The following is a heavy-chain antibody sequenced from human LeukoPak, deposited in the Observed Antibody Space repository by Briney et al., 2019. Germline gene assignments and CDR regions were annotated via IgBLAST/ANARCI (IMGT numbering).Heavy chain of an antibody. J-gene: IGHJ4*02. CDR2: ISPTGGTK. Sequence: PGGSLRLSCAASGFTFSSYAMSWIRQAPGKGLEWVSYISPTGGTKYYADSVRGRFTISRDNAKNSLFLQMNSLRAEDTAVYYCARDIVPGDWGQGTLVTVSS. D-gene: IGHD2-8*01. V-gene: IGHV3-11*01. CDR3: ARDIVPGD. CDR1: GFTFSSYA.